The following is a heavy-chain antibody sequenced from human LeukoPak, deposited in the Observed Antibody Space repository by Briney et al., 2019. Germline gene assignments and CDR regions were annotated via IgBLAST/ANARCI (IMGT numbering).Heavy chain of an antibody. CDR3: ARETPTVPDAFDI. Sequence: GGSLRLSCAVSGFIGSDGYMNWVRQAPGKGLEWLSVIYRGGATYYADSVKGRFIISRDSFQNTWHLQLNSLRAEDSAVYYCARETPTVPDAFDIWGQGTMVTVSS. J-gene: IGHJ3*02. D-gene: IGHD4-23*01. CDR2: IYRGGAT. V-gene: IGHV3-66*01. CDR1: GFIGSDGY.